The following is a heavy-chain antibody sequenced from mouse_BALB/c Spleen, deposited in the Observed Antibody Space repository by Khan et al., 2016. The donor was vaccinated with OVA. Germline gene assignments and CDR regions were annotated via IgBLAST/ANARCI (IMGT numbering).Heavy chain of an antibody. CDR2: ISSGSSTF. CDR3: ARILGIYAMDY. D-gene: IGHD1-1*02. V-gene: IGHV5-17*02. J-gene: IGHJ4*01. CDR1: GFTSSSFG. Sequence: EVELVESGGGLVQPGGSRKLSCAASGFTSSSFGMFWIRQAPEKGLEWVAYISSGSSTFYYADTVKGRFTITRDNPKNTLFLQMTSLRSDDTAMYYCARILGIYAMDYWGQGTSVTVSS.